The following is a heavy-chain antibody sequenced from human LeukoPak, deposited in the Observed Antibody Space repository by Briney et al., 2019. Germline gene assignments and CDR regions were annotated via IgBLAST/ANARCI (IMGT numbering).Heavy chain of an antibody. CDR2: IWYDGSNK. V-gene: IGHV3-33*01. J-gene: IGHJ4*02. D-gene: IGHD6-19*01. Sequence: GGSLRLSCAASGFTFSSYGMHWVRQAPGKGLEWVAVIWYDGSNKYYADSVKGRFTISRDNSKNTLYLQMNSLRAEDTAVYYCARARFGSGWYVGVDYWGQGTLVTVSS. CDR3: ARARFGSGWYVGVDY. CDR1: GFTFSSYG.